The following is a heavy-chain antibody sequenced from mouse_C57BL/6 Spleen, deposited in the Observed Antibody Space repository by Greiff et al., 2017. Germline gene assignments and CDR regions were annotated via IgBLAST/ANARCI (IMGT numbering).Heavy chain of an antibody. D-gene: IGHD3-2*02. CDR2: IDPSDSET. J-gene: IGHJ4*01. CDR1: GYTFTSYW. Sequence: QVQLQQPGAELVRPGSSVKLSCKASGYTFTSYWMHWVKQRPIQGLEWIGNIDPSDSETHYNQKFKDKATLTVDKSSSTAYMQLSSLTSEDSAVYYCDRGSGYAMDDWGQGTSVTVSS. V-gene: IGHV1-52*01. CDR3: DRGSGYAMDD.